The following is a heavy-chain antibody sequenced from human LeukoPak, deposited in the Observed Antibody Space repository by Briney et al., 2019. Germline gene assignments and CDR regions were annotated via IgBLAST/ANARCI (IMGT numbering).Heavy chain of an antibody. CDR1: GFTFSSYA. Sequence: GGSLRLSCAASGFTFSSYAMHWVRQAPGKGLEWVSSISSSSSYIYYADSVKGRFTISRDNAKNSLYLQMNSLRAEDTAVYYCAREASHLFDYWGQGTLVTVSS. CDR3: AREASHLFDY. V-gene: IGHV3-21*01. CDR2: ISSSSSYI. J-gene: IGHJ4*02.